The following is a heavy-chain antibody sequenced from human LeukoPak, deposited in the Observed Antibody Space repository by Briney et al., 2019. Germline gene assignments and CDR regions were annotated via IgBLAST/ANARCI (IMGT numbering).Heavy chain of an antibody. D-gene: IGHD3-22*01. V-gene: IGHV3-64D*06. Sequence: GGSLRPSCSASAFTFSNYVMHWVRQAPGKGLEYVSFISHNGKTTSYADSVKGRFTISRDNSKNTLYLQMSSLRPEDTAVYYCVKDLSGHYSFDYWGQGTLVTVSS. CDR2: ISHNGKTT. CDR1: AFTFSNYV. CDR3: VKDLSGHYSFDY. J-gene: IGHJ4*02.